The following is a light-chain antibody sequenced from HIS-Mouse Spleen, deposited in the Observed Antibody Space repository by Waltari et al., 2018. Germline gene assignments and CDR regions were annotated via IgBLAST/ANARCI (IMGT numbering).Light chain of an antibody. CDR3: QTADSSGTYV. Sequence: SYELTQPPSVSVSPGQTARITCSGDAFPKQYAYWYQQKPGQAPVLVIYKDREKPSGIPERFAGSSSGTTVTLTISGVQAEDEADYYCQTADSSGTYVFGGGTKLTVL. V-gene: IGLV3-25*03. J-gene: IGLJ2*01. CDR1: AFPKQY. CDR2: KDR.